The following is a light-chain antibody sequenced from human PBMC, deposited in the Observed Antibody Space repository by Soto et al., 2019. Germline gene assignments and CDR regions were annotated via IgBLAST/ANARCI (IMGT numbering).Light chain of an antibody. CDR2: DAS. V-gene: IGKV3-11*01. Sequence: EIVMTQSPGTLSVSTGQGATLSCRASHSVDSNLAWYQQKRGQAPRLLIYDASSRASGIPARFSGRGSGTDFTLTISYLEPEDFAIYYCQQGGNWPLTFGQGTRLEIK. J-gene: IGKJ5*01. CDR3: QQGGNWPLT. CDR1: HSVDSN.